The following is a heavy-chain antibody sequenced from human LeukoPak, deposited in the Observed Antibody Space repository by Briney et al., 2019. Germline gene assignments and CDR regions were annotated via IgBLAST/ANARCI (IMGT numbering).Heavy chain of an antibody. D-gene: IGHD3-10*01. CDR1: GFTFSTYS. Sequence: GGSLRLSCAASGFTFSTYSMNWVRQAPGKGLEWVANIKQDGSEKYYVDSVKGRFTISRDNAKNSLYLQMNSLRAEDTAVYYCARHYYGSGSYNSGGVDYWGQGTLVTVSS. CDR2: IKQDGSEK. J-gene: IGHJ4*02. V-gene: IGHV3-7*01. CDR3: ARHYYGSGSYNSGGVDY.